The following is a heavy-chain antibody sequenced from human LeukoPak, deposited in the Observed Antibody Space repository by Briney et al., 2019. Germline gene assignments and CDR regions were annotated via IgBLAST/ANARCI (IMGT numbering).Heavy chain of an antibody. V-gene: IGHV1-18*01. CDR2: ISAYNGNT. CDR3: ARAADYGDYYGY. Sequence: ASVRVSCKASGYIFTSYGITWVRQAPGQGLEWMGWISAYNGNTNSAQKLQGRVTMTTDTSTSTAYMELRSLRSDDTAVYYCARAADYGDYYGYWGQGTLVTVSS. J-gene: IGHJ4*02. D-gene: IGHD4-17*01. CDR1: GYIFTSYG.